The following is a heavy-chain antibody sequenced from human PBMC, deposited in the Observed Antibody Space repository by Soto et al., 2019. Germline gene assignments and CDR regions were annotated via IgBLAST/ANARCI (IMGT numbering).Heavy chain of an antibody. CDR2: IIPIFGTA. Sequence: ASVKVSCKASGGTFSSYAISWVRQAPGQGLEWMGGIIPIFGTANYAQKFQGRVTITADESTSTAYMELSSLRSEDTAVYYCARGGYDSTGYLGHRAFDYWGQGTLVTVSS. D-gene: IGHD3-22*01. J-gene: IGHJ4*02. CDR1: GGTFSSYA. V-gene: IGHV1-69*13. CDR3: ARGGYDSTGYLGHRAFDY.